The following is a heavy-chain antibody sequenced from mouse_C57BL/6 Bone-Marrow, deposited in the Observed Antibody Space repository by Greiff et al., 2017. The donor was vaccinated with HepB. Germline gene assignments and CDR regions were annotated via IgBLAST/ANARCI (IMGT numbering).Heavy chain of an antibody. J-gene: IGHJ2*01. V-gene: IGHV2-2*01. CDR3: ARNWVLRPSGFDY. CDR2: IWSGGST. Sequence: VQLQQSGPGLVQPSQSLSITCTVSGFSLTSYGVHWVRQSPGKGLEWLGVIWSGGSTDDNAAFISRLSISKDNSKSQVFFIMNSLQADDTAIYYCARNWVLRPSGFDYWGQGTTLTVSS. CDR1: GFSLTSYG. D-gene: IGHD2-3*01.